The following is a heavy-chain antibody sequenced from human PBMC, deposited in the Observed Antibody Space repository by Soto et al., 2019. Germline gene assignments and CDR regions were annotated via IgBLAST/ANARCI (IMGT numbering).Heavy chain of an antibody. J-gene: IGHJ4*02. CDR3: ARRDCGGDCYSWYY. Sequence: QLQLQESGPGLVKPSETLSLTCAVSGGSIDSSAYYWGWIRQPPGKGLEWIGSIVYSGGTYYNPGLKGGVAVSVDTSKNLFSLKLSSVTAADSAVYYCARRDCGGDCYSWYYWGQGTLVTVSS. CDR2: IVYSGGT. CDR1: GGSIDSSAYY. D-gene: IGHD2-21*02. V-gene: IGHV4-39*01.